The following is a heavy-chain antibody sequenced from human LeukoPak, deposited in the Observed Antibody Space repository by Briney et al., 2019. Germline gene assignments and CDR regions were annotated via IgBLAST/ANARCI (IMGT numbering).Heavy chain of an antibody. Sequence: GGSLRLSCAASGFTFSSYSMNWVRQAPGKGLEWVSSISSSSYIYYADSVKGRFTISRDNAKNSLYLQMNSLRAEDTAVYYCARVSLCTNGVCYTIDAFDIWGQGTMVTVSS. CDR2: ISSSSYI. J-gene: IGHJ3*02. V-gene: IGHV3-21*01. D-gene: IGHD2-8*01. CDR1: GFTFSSYS. CDR3: ARVSLCTNGVCYTIDAFDI.